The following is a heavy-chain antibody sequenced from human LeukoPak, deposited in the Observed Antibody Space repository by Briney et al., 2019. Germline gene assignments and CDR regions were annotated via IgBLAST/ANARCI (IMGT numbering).Heavy chain of an antibody. CDR3: ARLYYYDSSGYGLDY. V-gene: IGHV3-11*06. Sequence: GGSLRLSCAASGFTFSDYYMSWIRQAPGKGLEWVSYISSSSSYIYYAGSVKGRFTISRDNAKNSLYLQMNSLRAEDTAVYYCARLYYYDSSGYGLDYWGQGTLVTVSS. CDR1: GFTFSDYY. J-gene: IGHJ4*02. D-gene: IGHD3-22*01. CDR2: ISSSSSYI.